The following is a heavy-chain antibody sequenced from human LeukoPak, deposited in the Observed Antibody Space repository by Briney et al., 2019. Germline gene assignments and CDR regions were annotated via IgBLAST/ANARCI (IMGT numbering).Heavy chain of an antibody. CDR2: MNPNSGNT. Sequence: GASVKVSCKASGYTFTSCDINWVRQATGQGLEWMGWMNPNSGNTGYAQKFQGRVTITRNTSISTAYMELSSLRSEDTAVYYCARVSRTAAAADYWGQGTLVTVSS. CDR1: GYTFTSCD. D-gene: IGHD6-13*01. CDR3: ARVSRTAAAADY. J-gene: IGHJ4*02. V-gene: IGHV1-8*03.